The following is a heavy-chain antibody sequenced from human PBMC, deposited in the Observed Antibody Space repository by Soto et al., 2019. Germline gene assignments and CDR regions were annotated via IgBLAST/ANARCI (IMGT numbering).Heavy chain of an antibody. Sequence: QVQLVESGGGVVQPGRSLRLSCAASGFTFSSYGMHWVRQAPGKGLEWVAVISYDGSNKYYADSVKGRFTISRDNSKNTLYLQMNSLRAEDTAVYYCAKEGLRYFDWLSPSYFDYWGQGTLVTVSS. V-gene: IGHV3-30*18. D-gene: IGHD3-9*01. J-gene: IGHJ4*02. CDR3: AKEGLRYFDWLSPSYFDY. CDR1: GFTFSSYG. CDR2: ISYDGSNK.